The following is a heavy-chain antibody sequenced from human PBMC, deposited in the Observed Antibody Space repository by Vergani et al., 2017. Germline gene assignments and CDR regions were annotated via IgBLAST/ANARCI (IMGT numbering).Heavy chain of an antibody. CDR1: GYSFTSYC. Sequence: EVQLVQSGAEVKKPGESLRISCKGSGYSFTSYCISWVRQMPGKGLEWMGRIDPSDSYTNYSPSFQGHVTISADKSISTAYLQWSSLKASDTAMYYCARLGPQEAAAALSYYYYGMDVWGQGTTVTVSS. CDR2: IDPSDSYT. J-gene: IGHJ6*02. CDR3: ARLGPQEAAAALSYYYYGMDV. D-gene: IGHD6-13*01. V-gene: IGHV5-10-1*01.